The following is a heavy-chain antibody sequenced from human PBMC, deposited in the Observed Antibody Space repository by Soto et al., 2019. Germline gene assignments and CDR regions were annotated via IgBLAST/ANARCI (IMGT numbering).Heavy chain of an antibody. V-gene: IGHV3-33*01. D-gene: IGHD3-10*01. CDR2: IWYDGSNK. Sequence: PGGSLRLSCAASGFTFSSYGMHWVRQAPGKGLGWVAVIWYDGSNKYYADSVKGRFTISRDNSKNTLYLQMNSLRAEDTAVYYCARAKSYYGSGKRSYYYYGMDVWGQGTTVTVSS. CDR3: ARAKSYYGSGKRSYYYYGMDV. J-gene: IGHJ6*02. CDR1: GFTFSSYG.